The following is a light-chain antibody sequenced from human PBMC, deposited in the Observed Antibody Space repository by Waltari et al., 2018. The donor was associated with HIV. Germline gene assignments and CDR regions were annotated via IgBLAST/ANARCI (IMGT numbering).Light chain of an antibody. V-gene: IGKV3-20*01. CDR1: ENVGSSY. CDR3: HQYATSPRT. Sequence: EIVLTQSPGSLSLSPGESATLSCRAIENVGSSYLAWYQHRPGQAPRLRIYGTSKRATGIPARFSGVGAGTDFTLCRKRLEPEDFAVYYCHQYATSPRTFGGGTKVEVK. J-gene: IGKJ4*02. CDR2: GTS.